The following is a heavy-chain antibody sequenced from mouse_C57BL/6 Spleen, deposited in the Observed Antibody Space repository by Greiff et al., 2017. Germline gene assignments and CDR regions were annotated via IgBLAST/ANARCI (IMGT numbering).Heavy chain of an antibody. J-gene: IGHJ2*01. Sequence: VQLQQSGPELVKPGASVKISCKASGYTLTDYYMNWVKQSQGKSLEWIGDINPNNGGTSYNQKFKGKATLTVDKSSSTAYMELRSLTSEDSAVYYCASSYYGYEGYWGQGTTLTVSS. V-gene: IGHV1-26*01. D-gene: IGHD2-9*01. CDR3: ASSYYGYEGY. CDR1: GYTLTDYY. CDR2: INPNNGGT.